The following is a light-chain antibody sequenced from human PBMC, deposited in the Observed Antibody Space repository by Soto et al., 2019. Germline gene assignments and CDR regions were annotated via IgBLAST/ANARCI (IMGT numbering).Light chain of an antibody. CDR2: GAS. J-gene: IGKJ1*01. CDR1: QSVTSSH. Sequence: EIGLTQSPGTLSLSPGERATLSCRASQSVTSSHLAWYQQKPGQAPRLLIYGASTRATGTPDRFNGGGSGTDFTLTITRLEPEDFAVYYCQQYGRSPKMFGQGTKVE. V-gene: IGKV3-20*01. CDR3: QQYGRSPKM.